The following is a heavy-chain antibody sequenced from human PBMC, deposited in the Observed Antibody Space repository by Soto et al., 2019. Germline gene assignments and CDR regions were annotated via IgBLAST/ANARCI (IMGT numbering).Heavy chain of an antibody. J-gene: IGHJ4*02. D-gene: IGHD2-2*01. CDR2: ISSSTSII. V-gene: IGHV3-48*02. Sequence: EVQLVESGGGLVQPGGSLRLSCAASGFTLSSYSMNWVRQAPGKGLEWVSYISSSTSIIYYADSVKGRFSISRDNAKNSLYLQMNRLRDADTAVYYCARGTSSFSYEEWGQGSLVTGSS. CDR3: ARGTSSFSYEE. CDR1: GFTLSSYS.